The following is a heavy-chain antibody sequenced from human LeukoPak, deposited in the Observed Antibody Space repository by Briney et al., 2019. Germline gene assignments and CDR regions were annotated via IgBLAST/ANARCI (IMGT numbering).Heavy chain of an antibody. CDR2: IRYDGSNK. V-gene: IGHV3-30*02. CDR3: AKVIVEWAYFDY. CDR1: GFTFSSYG. Sequence: GGSLRLSCAASGFTFSSYGMHWVRQAPGKGLEWVAFIRYDGSNKYYADSVKGRFTISRDNSKNTLYLQMNSLRAEDTAVYYCAKVIVEWAYFDYWGQGTLVTVSS. D-gene: IGHD2-21*01. J-gene: IGHJ4*02.